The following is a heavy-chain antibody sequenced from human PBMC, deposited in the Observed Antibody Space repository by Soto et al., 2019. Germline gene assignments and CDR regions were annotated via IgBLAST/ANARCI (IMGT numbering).Heavy chain of an antibody. CDR3: ARPAQYPNTWYSFDY. CDR2: ISYSGTT. V-gene: IGHV4-61*01. CDR1: GGSVSSSNQY. Sequence: SETLSLTCTVSGGSVSSSNQYWSWIRQSPGKGLEWIGYISYSGTTNYNPSLKSRVTISVDTSKNQFSLKLSSVTAADTAVYYCARPAQYPNTWYSFDYWGQGTLVTVSS. J-gene: IGHJ4*02. D-gene: IGHD6-13*01.